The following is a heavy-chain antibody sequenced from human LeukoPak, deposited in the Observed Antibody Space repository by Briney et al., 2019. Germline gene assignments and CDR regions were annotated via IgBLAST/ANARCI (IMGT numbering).Heavy chain of an antibody. CDR3: ARGRWSATTASYYLDF. J-gene: IGHJ4*02. CDR1: EHTFTDYA. CDR2: INAGNGNT. D-gene: IGHD5-24*01. V-gene: IGHV1-3*01. Sequence: APVKVSCKASEHTFTDYAINWVRQAPGQRLEWMGWINAGNGNTRYSQRFQGRVTITRDTSASTAYMELSSLTSEDTAVYYCARGRWSATTASYYLDFWGQGTLVTVSS.